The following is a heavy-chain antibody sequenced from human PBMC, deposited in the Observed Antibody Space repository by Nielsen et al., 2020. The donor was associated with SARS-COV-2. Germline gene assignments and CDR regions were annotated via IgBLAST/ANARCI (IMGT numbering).Heavy chain of an antibody. D-gene: IGHD3-10*01. V-gene: IGHV4-59*01. CDR3: ARYGLGSFFDY. CDR2: IYYSGSI. Sequence: WIRQPPGKGLEWIGYIYYSGSINYNPSLRGRVTISVDTSKNQFSLRLSSVTAADTAVYYCARYGLGSFFDYWGQGTLVTVSS. J-gene: IGHJ4*02.